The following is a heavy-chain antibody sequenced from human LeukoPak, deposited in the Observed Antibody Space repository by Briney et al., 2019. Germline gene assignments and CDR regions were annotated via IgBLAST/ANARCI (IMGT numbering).Heavy chain of an antibody. CDR3: ARHSDSSSWNNWFDP. V-gene: IGHV5-51*01. Sequence: GESLKSSCQGSGYSFTTYWIGWVRQMPGKGLEWMGIIYAGNSDTRYSPSFQGQVTISADKSISTAYLQWSSLKASDTAIYYCARHSDSSSWNNWFDPWGQGTLVTVSS. D-gene: IGHD6-13*01. J-gene: IGHJ5*02. CDR1: GYSFTTYW. CDR2: IYAGNSDT.